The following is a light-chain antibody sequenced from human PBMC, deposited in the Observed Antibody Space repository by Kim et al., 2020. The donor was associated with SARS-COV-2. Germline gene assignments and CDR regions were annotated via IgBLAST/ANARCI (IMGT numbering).Light chain of an antibody. J-gene: IGKJ5*01. CDR1: QSVSSY. CDR3: QQRSNWPIT. Sequence: EIVLTQSPATLSLSPGERATLSCRASQSVSSYFAWYQKKPGQAPRLLIHDASNRATGIPARFSGSGSGTDFTLTISSLEPEDFAVYYCQQRSNWPITFGQGTRLEIK. V-gene: IGKV3-11*01. CDR2: DAS.